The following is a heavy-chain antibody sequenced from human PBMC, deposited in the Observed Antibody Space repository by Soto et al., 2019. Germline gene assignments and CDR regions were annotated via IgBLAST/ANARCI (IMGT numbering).Heavy chain of an antibody. V-gene: IGHV1-69*06. Sequence: ASVKVSCKASGGTFSSYAISWVRQAPGQGLEWMGGIIPIFGTANYAQKFQGRVTITADKSPSTAYMELSSLRSEDTAVYYCARGSIPIFGVVITYYGMEVWVQGATVTVSS. D-gene: IGHD3-3*01. CDR3: ARGSIPIFGVVITYYGMEV. J-gene: IGHJ6*02. CDR1: GGTFSSYA. CDR2: IIPIFGTA.